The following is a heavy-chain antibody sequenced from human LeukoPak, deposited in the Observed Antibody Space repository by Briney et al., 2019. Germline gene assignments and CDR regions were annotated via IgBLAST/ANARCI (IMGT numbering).Heavy chain of an antibody. CDR2: IHSSGST. Sequence: SETLSLTCTVSGGSIISYYWSWIRQPPGQGLEWIAFIHSSGSTGYSPSLKSRVTISVDTSKNHFSLKVTSLTPEDTAVYYCARGSGDDDYGDYSRLDWGQGTLVTVSS. V-gene: IGHV4-59*01. D-gene: IGHD4-17*01. J-gene: IGHJ4*02. CDR3: ARGSGDDDYGDYSRLD. CDR1: GGSIISYY.